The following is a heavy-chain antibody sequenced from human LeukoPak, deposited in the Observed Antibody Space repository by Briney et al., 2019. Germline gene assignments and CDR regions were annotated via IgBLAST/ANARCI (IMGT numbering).Heavy chain of an antibody. CDR3: AKDHRGYYYYMDV. Sequence: GGSMRLSCAASGFTFDDYAMHWVRQAPGKGLERVSLISGDGGSTYYADSVKGRFTISRDNSKNSLYLQMNSLRTEDTALYYCAKDHRGYYYYMDVWGKGTTVTVSS. D-gene: IGHD3-16*01. CDR1: GFTFDDYA. V-gene: IGHV3-43*02. J-gene: IGHJ6*03. CDR2: ISGDGGST.